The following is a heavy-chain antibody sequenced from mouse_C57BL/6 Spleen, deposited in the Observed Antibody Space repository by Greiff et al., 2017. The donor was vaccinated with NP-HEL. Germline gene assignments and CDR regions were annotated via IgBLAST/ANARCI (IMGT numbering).Heavy chain of an antibody. CDR3: ARGRYYSNLYAMDY. D-gene: IGHD2-5*01. J-gene: IGHJ4*01. CDR2: ISDGGSYT. V-gene: IGHV5-4*01. CDR1: GFTFSSYA. Sequence: EVHLVESGGGLVKPGGSLKLSCAASGFTFSSYAMSWVRQTPEKRLEWVATISDGGSYTYYPDNVKGRFTISRDNAKNNLYLQMSHLKSEDTAMYYCARGRYYSNLYAMDYWGQGTSVTVSS.